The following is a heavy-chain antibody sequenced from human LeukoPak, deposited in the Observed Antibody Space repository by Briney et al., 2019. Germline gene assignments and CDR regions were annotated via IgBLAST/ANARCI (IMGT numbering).Heavy chain of an antibody. CDR3: AKDIAPWGIAAADT. J-gene: IGHJ5*02. CDR2: ISGSGGST. D-gene: IGHD6-13*01. Sequence: PGGSLRLSCAASGFTFSSYAMSWVRQAPGKGLEWVSAISGSGGSTYYADSVKGRFTISRDNSKNTLYLKMNSLRAEDTAVYYCAKDIAPWGIAAADTWGQGTLVTVSS. V-gene: IGHV3-23*01. CDR1: GFTFSSYA.